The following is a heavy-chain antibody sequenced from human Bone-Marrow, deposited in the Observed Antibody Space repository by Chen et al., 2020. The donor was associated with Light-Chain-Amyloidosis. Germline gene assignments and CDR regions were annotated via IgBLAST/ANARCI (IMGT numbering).Heavy chain of an antibody. V-gene: IGHV3-21*01. Sequence: EVQLVESGGGLVKPGGSLRLTCAAYGFTFSDHIMHWVRQAPGKGLEWVSSVTSSSSFMYDADSVKGRFSISRDNAKSSLYLQMNSLRAEDTAVYYCAREGGYTSKLDYWGQGTLVTVSS. CDR2: VTSSSSFM. CDR3: AREGGYTSKLDY. D-gene: IGHD5-12*01. J-gene: IGHJ4*02. CDR1: GFTFSDHI.